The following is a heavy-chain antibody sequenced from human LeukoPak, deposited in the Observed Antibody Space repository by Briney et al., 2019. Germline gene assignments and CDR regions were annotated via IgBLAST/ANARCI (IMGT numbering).Heavy chain of an antibody. CDR1: GGSISSSSYY. D-gene: IGHD5-12*01. J-gene: IGHJ5*02. Sequence: SETLSLTCTVSGGSISSSSYYWGWIRQPPGKGLEWIGSIYYSGSTYYNPSLKSRVTISVDTSKNQFSLKLSSVTAADTAVYYCARPTGSGYDFGGRKRWFDPWGQGTLVTVSS. CDR2: IYYSGST. V-gene: IGHV4-39*01. CDR3: ARPTGSGYDFGGRKRWFDP.